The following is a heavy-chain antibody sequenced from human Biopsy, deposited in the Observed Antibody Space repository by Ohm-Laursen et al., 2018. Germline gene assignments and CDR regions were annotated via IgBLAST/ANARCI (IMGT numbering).Heavy chain of an antibody. CDR3: SAERFPSGIGGPWLDP. J-gene: IGHJ5*02. CDR2: ITGGSNYI. CDR1: GAALSGYS. V-gene: IGHV3-21*06. D-gene: IGHD3-16*01. Sequence: GSLRLSCSASGAALSGYSMTWVRQAPGKGMEWVSSITGGSNYINYADSVKGRLTISRENAKNSLYLQLDSLRVEDTAVYYCSAERFPSGIGGPWLDPWGQGTLVIVSS.